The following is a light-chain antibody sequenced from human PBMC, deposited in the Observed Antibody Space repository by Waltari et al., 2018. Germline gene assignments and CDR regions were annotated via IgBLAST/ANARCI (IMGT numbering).Light chain of an antibody. V-gene: IGLV2-23*03. CDR2: EGS. CDR1: SSDVGSYNL. J-gene: IGLJ2*01. Sequence: QSALTQPASVSGSPEHSITISWTGTSSDVGSYNLVSWYQQHPGKAPKLMIYEGSKRPSGISSRFSGSKSGNTASLTISGLQAEDEADYYCSSYAGSTTFVIFGGGTKLTVL. CDR3: SSYAGSTTFVI.